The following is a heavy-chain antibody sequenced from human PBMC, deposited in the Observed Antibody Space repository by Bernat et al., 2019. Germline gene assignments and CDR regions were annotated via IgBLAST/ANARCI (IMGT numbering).Heavy chain of an antibody. D-gene: IGHD3-22*01. CDR3: ARGYYDSSGVTYFDY. Sequence: EVHLVESGGGLVQPGGSLRLSCAASGFTFSSYSMNWVRQAPGKGLEWVSYISSSSGIIYYADSVKGRFTISRDNVKNSLYLQMNSLRDEDTAVYYCARGYYDSSGVTYFDYWGQGTLVTVSS. CDR1: GFTFSSYS. CDR2: ISSSSGII. V-gene: IGHV3-48*02. J-gene: IGHJ4*02.